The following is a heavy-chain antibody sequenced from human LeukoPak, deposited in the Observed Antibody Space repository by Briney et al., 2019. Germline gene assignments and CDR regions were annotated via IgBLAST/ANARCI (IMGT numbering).Heavy chain of an antibody. CDR1: GYTFTGYY. Sequence: GASVKVSCKASGYTFTGYYMHWVRQAPGQGLEWMGWINPNSGGTNYAQKFQGRVTMTRDTSISTAYMELSRLRSDDTAVYYCARDSNSSGSGSLNWFDPWGQGTLVTVSS. CDR2: INPNSGGT. V-gene: IGHV1-2*02. D-gene: IGHD3-10*01. J-gene: IGHJ5*02. CDR3: ARDSNSSGSGSLNWFDP.